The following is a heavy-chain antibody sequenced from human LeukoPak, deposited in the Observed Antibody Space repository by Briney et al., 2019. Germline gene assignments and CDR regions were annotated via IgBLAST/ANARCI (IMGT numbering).Heavy chain of an antibody. CDR3: ANGAFRLYYIDV. V-gene: IGHV3-74*01. CDR1: GFTFSNYW. D-gene: IGHD3-16*01. J-gene: IGHJ6*03. CDR2: INTDGSST. Sequence: GGSLRLSCAASGFTFSNYWMHWVRQAPGKGLVWVSRINTDGSSTNYADSVKGRFTISRDNAKNTVYLQMNSLRAEDTAVYYCANGAFRLYYIDVWGKGTTVPSP.